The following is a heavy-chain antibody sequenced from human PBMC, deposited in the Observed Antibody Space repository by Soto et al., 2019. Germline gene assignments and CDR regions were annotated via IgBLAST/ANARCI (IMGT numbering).Heavy chain of an antibody. D-gene: IGHD5-12*01. V-gene: IGHV4-59*01. CDR1: GVSISSSY. CDR2: IYYTGTT. Sequence: SETLSLTCTVSGVSISSSYWSWIRQSPGTGLEWIGYIYYTGTTNYNPSLKRRVTISLDTAKNQFSLNVNSLTTADTAVYFCARGGNRYSNTASGVGGFDFWGQGTLVTVPQ. CDR3: ARGGNRYSNTASGVGGFDF. J-gene: IGHJ4*02.